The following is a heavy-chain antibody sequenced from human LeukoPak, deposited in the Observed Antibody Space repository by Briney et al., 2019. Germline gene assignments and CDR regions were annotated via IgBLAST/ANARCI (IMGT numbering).Heavy chain of an antibody. V-gene: IGHV1-2*02. CDR3: AREGVRGGHFDY. Sequence: ASVKVPCKASGYTFTGYYMHWVRQAPGQGLEWMGWINPNSGGTNYAQKFQGRVTMTRDTSISTAYMELSRLRSDDTAVYSCAREGVRGGHFDYWGQGTLVTVSS. CDR1: GYTFTGYY. D-gene: IGHD3-16*01. CDR2: INPNSGGT. J-gene: IGHJ4*02.